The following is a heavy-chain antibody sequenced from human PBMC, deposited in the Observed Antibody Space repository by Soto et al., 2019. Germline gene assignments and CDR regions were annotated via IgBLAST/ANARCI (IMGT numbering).Heavy chain of an antibody. CDR2: IYYSGST. J-gene: IGHJ5*02. CDR3: ARGWEGDTTQIIISDYYRSGSETLGVFDP. D-gene: IGHD3-10*01. CDR1: GGSISSGGYY. Sequence: QVQLQESGPGLVKPSQTLSLTCTVSGGSISSGGYYWSWIRQHPGKGLEWIGYIYYSGSTYYNPSLKSRVTISVDTSKNQFSLKLRSVTAADTAVYYCARGWEGDTTQIIISDYYRSGSETLGVFDPWGQGTLVTVSS. V-gene: IGHV4-31*03.